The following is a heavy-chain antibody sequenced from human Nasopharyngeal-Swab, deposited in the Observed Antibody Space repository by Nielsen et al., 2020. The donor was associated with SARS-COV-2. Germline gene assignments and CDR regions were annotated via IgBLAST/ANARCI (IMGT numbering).Heavy chain of an antibody. J-gene: IGHJ3*02. CDR1: GFTFGSYS. V-gene: IGHV3-48*02. Sequence: GESLKISCAAPGFTFGSYSMNWVRQAPGKGLEWLSFISSSSSTIYYADSVKGRFTISRDNAKNSLYLQMNSLRDEDTAVYYCARDRSPSYYYDSSGHSDAFDIWGQGTMVTVSS. CDR2: ISSSSSTI. CDR3: ARDRSPSYYYDSSGHSDAFDI. D-gene: IGHD3-22*01.